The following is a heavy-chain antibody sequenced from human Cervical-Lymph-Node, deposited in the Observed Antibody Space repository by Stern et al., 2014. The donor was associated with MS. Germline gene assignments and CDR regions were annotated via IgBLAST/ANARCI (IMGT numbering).Heavy chain of an antibody. CDR1: GYTFTSYG. CDR3: ARDGRSRRWLQFNYFDY. CDR2: ISAYNGNT. D-gene: IGHD5-24*01. V-gene: IGHV1-18*01. Sequence: VQLVESGAEVKKPGASVKVSCKASGYTFTSYGISWVRQAPGQGLEWLGWISAYNGNTNYAQKLQGRVTMTTDTSTSTAYMELRSLRSDDTAVYYCARDGRSRRWLQFNYFDYWGQGTLVTVSS. J-gene: IGHJ4*02.